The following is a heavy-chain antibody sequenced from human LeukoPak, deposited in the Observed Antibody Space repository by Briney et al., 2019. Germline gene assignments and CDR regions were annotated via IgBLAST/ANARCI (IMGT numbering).Heavy chain of an antibody. CDR3: AKGYSSSWYNSAFDI. Sequence: GGSLRLSCAASGFTFSSYAMSWVRQAPGKGLEWVSAISGSGGSIYYADSVKGRFTISRDNSKNTLYLQMNSLRAEDTAVYYCAKGYSSSWYNSAFDIWGQGTMVTVSS. D-gene: IGHD6-13*01. CDR1: GFTFSSYA. J-gene: IGHJ3*02. V-gene: IGHV3-23*01. CDR2: ISGSGGSI.